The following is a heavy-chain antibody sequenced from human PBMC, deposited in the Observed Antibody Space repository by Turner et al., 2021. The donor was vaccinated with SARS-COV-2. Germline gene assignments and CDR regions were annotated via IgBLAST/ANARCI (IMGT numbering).Heavy chain of an antibody. V-gene: IGHV1-24*01. CDR3: ATGVAVAGTPSEYYYYYGMDV. CDR2: FDPEDGET. CDR1: GYSLTELS. J-gene: IGHJ6*02. Sequence: QVQLVQSGAEGKKPGASVKVSCKVSGYSLTELSMHWVRQAPGKGLEWMGGFDPEDGETIYAQKFQGRVTMTEDTSTDTAYMELSSLRSEDTAVYYCATGVAVAGTPSEYYYYYGMDVWGQGTTVTVSS. D-gene: IGHD6-19*01.